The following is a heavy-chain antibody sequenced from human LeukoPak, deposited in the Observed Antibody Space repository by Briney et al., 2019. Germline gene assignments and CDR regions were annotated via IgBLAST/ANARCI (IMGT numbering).Heavy chain of an antibody. CDR1: GFTFSSYS. J-gene: IGHJ4*02. CDR2: IKSKTDGGTT. D-gene: IGHD3-10*01. CDR3: TTGFRAAGSYIGGVDY. V-gene: IGHV3-15*01. Sequence: GGSLRLSCAASGFTFSSYSMNWVRQAPGKGLEWVGRIKSKTDGGTTDYAAPVKGRFTISRDDSKNTLYLQMNSLKTEDTAVYYCTTGFRAAGSYIGGVDYWGQGTLVAVSS.